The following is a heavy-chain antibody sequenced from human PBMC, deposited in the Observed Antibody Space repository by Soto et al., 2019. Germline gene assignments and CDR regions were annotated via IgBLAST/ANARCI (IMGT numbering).Heavy chain of an antibody. Sequence: SETLSLTCAVYGGPFSGYYWSWIRQPPGKGLEWIGEINHSGSTNYNPSLKSRVTISVDTSKNQFSLKLSSVTAADTAVYYCAREGSYYYGSGSYHNWFDPWGQGTLVTVSS. CDR2: INHSGST. CDR3: AREGSYYYGSGSYHNWFDP. J-gene: IGHJ5*02. V-gene: IGHV4-34*01. D-gene: IGHD3-10*01. CDR1: GGPFSGYY.